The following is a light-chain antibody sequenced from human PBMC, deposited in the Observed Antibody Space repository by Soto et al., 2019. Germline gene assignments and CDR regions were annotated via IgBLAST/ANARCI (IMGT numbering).Light chain of an antibody. CDR3: QEYNSY. CDR2: RAS. CDR1: QGIDDW. V-gene: IGKV1-5*03. Sequence: DNKMTQSPSTLSASVGDRVTITCRASQGIDDWLAWYQQKPGKAPKLLIYRASNLETGVPSRFSGSGFGTEFTLTISSLQHDDFATYYCQEYNSYFGGGTKVEIK. J-gene: IGKJ4*01.